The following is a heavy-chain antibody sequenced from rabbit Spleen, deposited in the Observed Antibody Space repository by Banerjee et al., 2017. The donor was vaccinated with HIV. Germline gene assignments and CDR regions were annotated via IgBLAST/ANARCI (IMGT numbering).Heavy chain of an antibody. CDR1: GFSFSSSYY. Sequence: QEQLEESGGGLVKPEGSLTLTCTASGFSFSSSYYMSWVRQAPGKGLEWIGCIVNGNDNTYYASWAKGRFTISKTSSTTVTLQMTSLTAADTATYFCARINGYFNLWGPGTLVTVS. CDR2: IVNGNDNT. V-gene: IGHV1S45*01. CDR3: ARINGYFNL. J-gene: IGHJ4*01.